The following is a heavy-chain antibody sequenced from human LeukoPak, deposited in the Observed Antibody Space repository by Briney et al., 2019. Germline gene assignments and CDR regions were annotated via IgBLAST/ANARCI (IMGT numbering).Heavy chain of an antibody. V-gene: IGHV5-51*01. CDR3: ARPSRGGTTIIYFDY. J-gene: IGHJ4*02. CDR2: IYPGDSDT. CDR1: GYSFTSYW. D-gene: IGHD1-1*01. Sequence: GESLKISCKGSGYSFTSYWIGWVRQMPGKGLEWMGIIYPGDSDTRYSPSFQGQVTISADKSISTAYLQWSSLKASDTAMYYCARPSRGGTTIIYFDYWGQGTLVTVSS.